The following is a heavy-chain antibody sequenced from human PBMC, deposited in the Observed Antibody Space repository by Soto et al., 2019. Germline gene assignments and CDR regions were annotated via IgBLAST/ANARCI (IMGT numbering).Heavy chain of an antibody. Sequence: SETLSLTCTVSGGSISSYYRSWIRQPPGKGLEWIGYIYYSGSTNYNPSLKSRVTISVDTSKNQFSLKLSSVTAADTAVYYCARVRRFLEWRPMGGMDVWGQGTTVTVSS. CDR2: IYYSGST. CDR3: ARVRRFLEWRPMGGMDV. J-gene: IGHJ6*02. CDR1: GGSISSYY. D-gene: IGHD3-3*01. V-gene: IGHV4-59*01.